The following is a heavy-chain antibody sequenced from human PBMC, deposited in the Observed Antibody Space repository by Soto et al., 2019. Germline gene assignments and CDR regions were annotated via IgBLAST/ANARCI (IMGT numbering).Heavy chain of an antibody. CDR2: ISSSSSYT. Sequence: GGSLRLSCAASGFTFSGYYMSWIRQAPGKGLEWVSYISSSSSYTNYADSVKGRFTISRDNAKNSLYLQMNSLRAEDTAVYYCASLRYNWNFSPDYWGQGTLVTVSS. D-gene: IGHD1-7*01. CDR1: GFTFSGYY. J-gene: IGHJ4*02. V-gene: IGHV3-11*06. CDR3: ASLRYNWNFSPDY.